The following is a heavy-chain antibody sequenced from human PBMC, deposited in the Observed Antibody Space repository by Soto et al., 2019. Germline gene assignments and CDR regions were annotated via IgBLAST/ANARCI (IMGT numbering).Heavy chain of an antibody. D-gene: IGHD3-3*02. V-gene: IGHV4-39*01. CDR3: ASPKIAFYNWFDP. CDR1: GGSIISSIYY. CDR2: IYYSGST. J-gene: IGHJ5*02. Sequence: PSETLSLTCTVSGGSIISSIYYWGWIRQPPGKGLEWIGSIYYSGSTYYNPSLKSRVTISVDTSKNQFSLKLSSVTAADTAVYYCASPKIAFYNWFDPWGQGTLVTVS.